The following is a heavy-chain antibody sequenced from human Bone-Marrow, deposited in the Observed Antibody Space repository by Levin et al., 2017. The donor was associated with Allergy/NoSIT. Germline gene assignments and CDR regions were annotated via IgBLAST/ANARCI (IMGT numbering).Heavy chain of an antibody. CDR3: ARGATGYDFSGPYD. CDR2: FIPIFGTT. J-gene: IGHJ4*01. Sequence: VASVKVSCKTTGGTFGSYSRSWVRQAPGQGLEWMGGFIPIFGTTTYTQKFRGRATITADESTSAVSMELGSLRSEDTAVYYCARGATGYDFSGPYDWGQGILVTVS. CDR1: GGTFGSYS. D-gene: IGHD5-12*01. V-gene: IGHV1-69*13.